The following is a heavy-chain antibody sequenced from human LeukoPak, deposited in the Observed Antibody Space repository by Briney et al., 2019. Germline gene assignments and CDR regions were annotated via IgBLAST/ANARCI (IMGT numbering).Heavy chain of an antibody. Sequence: GGSLRLSCAASGFTFSSYAMHWVRQAPGKGLEWVAVISYDGSNKYYADSVKGRFTISRDNSKNTLYLQMNSLRAEDTAVYYCARGGYDELELRDYWGQGTLVTVSS. CDR1: GFTFSSYA. D-gene: IGHD1-7*01. CDR3: ARGGYDELELRDY. J-gene: IGHJ4*02. V-gene: IGHV3-30-3*01. CDR2: ISYDGSNK.